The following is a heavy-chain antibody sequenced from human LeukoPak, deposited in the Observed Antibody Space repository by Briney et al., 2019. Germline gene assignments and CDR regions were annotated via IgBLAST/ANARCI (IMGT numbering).Heavy chain of an antibody. CDR1: GFTFSDHY. Sequence: GGSLRLSCAASGFTFSDHYMSWIRQAPGKGLEWVSYISSSGSTIYYADSVKGRFTISRDNAKNSLYLQMNSLRAEDMAVYYCARVMYYYDSSGQTYYFDYWGQGTLVTVSS. V-gene: IGHV3-11*04. J-gene: IGHJ4*02. CDR3: ARVMYYYDSSGQTYYFDY. CDR2: ISSSGSTI. D-gene: IGHD3-22*01.